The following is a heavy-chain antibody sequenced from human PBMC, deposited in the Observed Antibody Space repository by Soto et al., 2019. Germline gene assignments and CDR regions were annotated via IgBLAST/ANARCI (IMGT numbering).Heavy chain of an antibody. J-gene: IGHJ5*02. D-gene: IGHD6-13*01. CDR2: IYYSGST. Sequence: PSETLSLTCTVSGGSISSYYWSWIRQPPGKGLEWIGYIYYSGSTNYNPSLKSRVTISVDTSKNQFSLKLSSVTAADTAVYYCARAGGSSSWPNWFDPWGQGTLVTV. V-gene: IGHV4-59*01. CDR3: ARAGGSSSWPNWFDP. CDR1: GGSISSYY.